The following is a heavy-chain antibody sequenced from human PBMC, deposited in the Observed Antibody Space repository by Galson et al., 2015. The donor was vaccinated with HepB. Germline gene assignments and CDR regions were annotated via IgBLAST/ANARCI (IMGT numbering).Heavy chain of an antibody. CDR1: GFTFSSYA. J-gene: IGHJ6*02. D-gene: IGHD6-19*01. CDR3: AREAGYSSGWYYYYGMDV. CDR2: ISYDGSNK. V-gene: IGHV3-30*04. Sequence: SLRLSCAASGFTFSSYAMHWVRQAPGKGLEWVAVISYDGSNKYYADSVKGRFTISRDNSKNTLYLQMNSLRADDTAVYYCAREAGYSSGWYYYYGMDVWGQATTVTVSS.